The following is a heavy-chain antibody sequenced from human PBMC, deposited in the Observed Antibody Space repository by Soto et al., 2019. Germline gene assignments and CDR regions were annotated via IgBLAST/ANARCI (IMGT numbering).Heavy chain of an antibody. CDR1: GGSISGHY. CDR2: MYNSGST. Sequence: QVQLQESGPGLVRPSETLSLTCTVSGGSISGHYWSWIRQPPGKGLEWIGYMYNSGSTDYNPSLKSRVTISVDTSKNQFSLKLSSVTAADTAVYYCATHSVPGSMYYYGMDVWGQGTTVTVSS. V-gene: IGHV4-59*11. J-gene: IGHJ6*02. D-gene: IGHD3-10*01. CDR3: ATHSVPGSMYYYGMDV.